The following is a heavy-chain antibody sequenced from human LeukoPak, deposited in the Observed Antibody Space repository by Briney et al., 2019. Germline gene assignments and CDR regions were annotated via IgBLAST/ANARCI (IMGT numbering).Heavy chain of an antibody. D-gene: IGHD3-16*01. J-gene: IGHJ4*02. Sequence: GGSLRLSCAASGFTFSSYGMHWVRQAPGKGPEWVAQIKEDGSEKYYMDFVGGRFTISRDNAKNSLYLQMNSLRVEDTAVYYCAKDYGGGYFDYWGQGTLVTVSS. V-gene: IGHV3-7*01. CDR1: GFTFSSYG. CDR2: IKEDGSEK. CDR3: AKDYGGGYFDY.